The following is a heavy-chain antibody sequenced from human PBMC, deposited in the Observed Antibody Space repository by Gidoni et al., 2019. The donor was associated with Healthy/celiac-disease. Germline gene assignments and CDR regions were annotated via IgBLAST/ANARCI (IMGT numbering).Heavy chain of an antibody. CDR1: GGSISRGGYY. J-gene: IGHJ3*02. D-gene: IGHD3-22*01. CDR2: IYYSGST. CDR3: ARVRYYDSSGLDAFDI. Sequence: QVQLQESGPGLVKPSQTRSLTCTVSGGSISRGGYYWSWIRQHPGKGLEWIGYIYYSGSTYYNPSLKSRVTISVDTSKNQFSLKLSSVTAADTAVYYCARVRYYDSSGLDAFDIWGQGTMVTVSS. V-gene: IGHV4-31*03.